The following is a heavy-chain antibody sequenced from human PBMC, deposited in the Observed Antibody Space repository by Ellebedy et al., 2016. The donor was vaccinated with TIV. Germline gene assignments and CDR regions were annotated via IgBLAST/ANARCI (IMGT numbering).Heavy chain of an antibody. V-gene: IGHV3-23*01. D-gene: IGHD6-19*01. CDR2: ITGSGSRT. J-gene: IGHJ4*02. CDR3: AKGTQWLGRSCFDY. CDR1: GFTFSSYA. Sequence: GESLKISCAASGFTFSSYAMSWVRQAPGKGLEWVSTITGSGSRTDYADSVKGRFTFSRDNSKNTLYLHMNSLRAKDTAVYHCAKGTQWLGRSCFDYWGQGTLVTVSS.